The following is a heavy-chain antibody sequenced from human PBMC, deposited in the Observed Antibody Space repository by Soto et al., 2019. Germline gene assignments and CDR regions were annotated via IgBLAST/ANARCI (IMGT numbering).Heavy chain of an antibody. J-gene: IGHJ4*02. CDR2: ISAYNGNK. V-gene: IGHV1-18*01. CDR1: GYSFTSYG. Sequence: QVQLVQSGAEVKKPGASVKVSCTASGYSFTSYGISWVRQAPGQGLERMGWISAYNGNKKYAQTLQGRVTMTADTSTSTAYMELRSLRSDDTAVYYCAREPNYFDYWGQGTLVTVSS. CDR3: AREPNYFDY.